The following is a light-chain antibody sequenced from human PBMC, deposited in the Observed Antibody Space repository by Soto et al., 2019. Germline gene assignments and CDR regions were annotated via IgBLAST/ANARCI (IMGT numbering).Light chain of an antibody. CDR1: SSGIGDYNF. CDR2: AVS. J-gene: IGLJ1*01. CDR3: SSSTGTTTHHV. Sequence: QSALTQPASVSGSPGQSITISCTGTSSGIGDYNFVSWYQQYPGKAPKLVIFAVSSRPSGVSHRFSGSKSGNTASLTISGLQAEDEADHYCSSSTGTTTHHVFGTGTKVTVL. V-gene: IGLV2-14*01.